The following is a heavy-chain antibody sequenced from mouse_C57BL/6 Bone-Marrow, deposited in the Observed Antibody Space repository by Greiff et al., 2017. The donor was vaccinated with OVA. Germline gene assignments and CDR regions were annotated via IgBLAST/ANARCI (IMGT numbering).Heavy chain of an antibody. V-gene: IGHV1-52*01. Sequence: QVQLKQPGAELVRPGSSVKLSCKASGYTFTSYWMHWVKQRPIQGLEWIGNIDPSDSETHYNQKFKDKATLTVDKSSSTAYMQLSSLTSEDSAVYYCARGSEDWYFDVWGTGTTVTVSS. CDR1: GYTFTSYW. CDR2: IDPSDSET. CDR3: ARGSEDWYFDV. J-gene: IGHJ1*03.